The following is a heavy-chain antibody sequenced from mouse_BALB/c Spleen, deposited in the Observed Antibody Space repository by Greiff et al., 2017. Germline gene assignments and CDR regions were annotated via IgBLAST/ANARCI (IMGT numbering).Heavy chain of an antibody. J-gene: IGHJ2*01. Sequence: DVKLVESGGGLVQPGGSLKLSCAASGFTFSSYTMSWVRQTPEKRLEWVAYISNGGGSTYYPDTVKGRFTISRDNAKNTLYLQMSSLKSEDTAMYYCARHGGTGDYWGQGTTLTVSS. CDR3: ARHGGTGDY. D-gene: IGHD3-1*01. CDR1: GFTFSSYT. CDR2: ISNGGGST. V-gene: IGHV5-12-2*01.